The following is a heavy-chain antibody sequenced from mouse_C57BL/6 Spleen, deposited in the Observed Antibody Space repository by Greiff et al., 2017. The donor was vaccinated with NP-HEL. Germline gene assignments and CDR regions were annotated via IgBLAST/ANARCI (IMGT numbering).Heavy chain of an antibody. Sequence: QVQLQQSGAELAKPGASVKLSCKASGYTFTSYWMHWVKQRPGQGLEWIGYLNPSSGYTKYNQKFKDKATLTADKSSSTAYMQLSSLTYEDSAVYYCARGGDYYDYDGAWFAYWGQGTLVTVSA. CDR2: LNPSSGYT. V-gene: IGHV1-7*01. D-gene: IGHD2-4*01. CDR1: GYTFTSYW. CDR3: ARGGDYYDYDGAWFAY. J-gene: IGHJ3*01.